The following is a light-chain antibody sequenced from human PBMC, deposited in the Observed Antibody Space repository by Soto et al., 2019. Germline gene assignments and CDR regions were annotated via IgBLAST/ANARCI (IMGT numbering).Light chain of an antibody. J-gene: IGLJ1*01. CDR3: TSYTGSSTHV. CDR2: DVS. V-gene: IGLV2-14*01. Sequence: QSVLKQPASVSGSPGQSITISCTGNSSDVGGYNYVSWYQQHPGKAPKLMIYDVSNRPSGVSNRFSGSKSGNTASLTISGLQAEDEADYYCTSYTGSSTHVFGTGTKVTVL. CDR1: SSDVGGYNY.